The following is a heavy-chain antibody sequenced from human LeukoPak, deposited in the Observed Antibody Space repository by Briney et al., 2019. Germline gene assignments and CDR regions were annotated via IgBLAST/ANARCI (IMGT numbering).Heavy chain of an antibody. J-gene: IGHJ3*02. V-gene: IGHV4-59*01. D-gene: IGHD6-13*01. CDR3: ARVEAAAGSNAFDI. CDR1: GGSISSYY. Sequence: SETLSLTCTVSGGSISSYYWSWIRQPPGKGLEWIGYIYYSGSTNYNPSLKSRVTISVDTSKNQFSLKLSSVTAADTAVYYCARVEAAAGSNAFDIWGQGTMVTVSS. CDR2: IYYSGST.